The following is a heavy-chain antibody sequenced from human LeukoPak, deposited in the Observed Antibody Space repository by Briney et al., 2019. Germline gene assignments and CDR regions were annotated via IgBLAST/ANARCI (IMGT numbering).Heavy chain of an antibody. CDR2: IHNSGST. D-gene: IGHD3-22*01. V-gene: IGHV4-59*02. J-gene: IGHJ5*02. CDR3: AREIRAYYYDSSGYDPPNWFDP. Sequence: PSETLSLTCTVSGVSVSSYYWSWIRQPPGKGLEWIGYIHNSGSTNYNASLKSRVTISVDTSKNQFSLKLSSVTAADTAVYYCAREIRAYYYDSSGYDPPNWFDPWGQGTLVTVSS. CDR1: GVSVSSYY.